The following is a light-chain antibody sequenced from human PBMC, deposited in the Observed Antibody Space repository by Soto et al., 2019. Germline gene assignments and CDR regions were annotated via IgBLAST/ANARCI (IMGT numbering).Light chain of an antibody. Sequence: QSALTQPPSVSGTPGQRITISCSGSNSNVGSNTVNWYQQLPGAAPKLLMYTDNQRPSRVPDRFSGSKSGTAASLAISVLLSGDEAEYYCTAWYDGLHAVVFGGETKLTVL. V-gene: IGLV1-44*01. CDR1: NSNVGSNT. CDR3: TAWYDGLHAVV. CDR2: TDN. J-gene: IGLJ2*01.